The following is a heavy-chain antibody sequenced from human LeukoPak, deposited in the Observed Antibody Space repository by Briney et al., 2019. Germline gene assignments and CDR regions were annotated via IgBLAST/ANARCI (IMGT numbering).Heavy chain of an antibody. D-gene: IGHD3-10*01. V-gene: IGHV3-23*01. CDR2: ISGSGNRT. Sequence: PGGSLRLSCAVSGFTFTSCAIAWVRQAPGKGLEWVSTISGSGNRTYYAKSVKGRFTLSRDKSTSMVYLQMSSLRAEETAVYYCARVMYGYLSGSYRIFFDYWGQGALVTVSP. CDR3: ARVMYGYLSGSYRIFFDY. J-gene: IGHJ4*02. CDR1: GFTFTSCA.